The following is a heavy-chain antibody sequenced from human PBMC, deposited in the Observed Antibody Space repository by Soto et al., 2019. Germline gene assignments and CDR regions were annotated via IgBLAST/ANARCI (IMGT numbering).Heavy chain of an antibody. CDR1: GFTFSSYA. J-gene: IGHJ4*02. V-gene: IGHV3-30*14. CDR2: ISYDGSTK. Sequence: QVQLVESGGGVVQPGRSLRLSCAASGFTFSSYAMHWVRQAPGKGLGWVAVISYDGSTKYYAESVKGRFTISRDNSKNTLYLQMNSLRAEDTAVYYCARDHDGDYAADYWGQGTLVTVAS. CDR3: ARDHDGDYAADY. D-gene: IGHD4-17*01.